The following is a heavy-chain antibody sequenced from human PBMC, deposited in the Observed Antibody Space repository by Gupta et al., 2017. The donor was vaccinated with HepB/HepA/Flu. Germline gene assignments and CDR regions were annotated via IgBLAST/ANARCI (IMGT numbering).Heavy chain of an antibody. CDR3: ARGTSSNPLLQQYYYYYYMDV. V-gene: IGHV1-8*03. D-gene: IGHD2-15*01. J-gene: IGHJ6*03. CDR1: GYTFTSYD. Sequence: QVQLVQSGAEVKKPGASVKVSCKASGYTFTSYDINWVRQATGQGLEWMGWMNPNSGDTGYAQKFQGRVTITRNTSISTAYMELSSLRSEDTAVYYCARGTSSNPLLQQYYYYYYMDVWGKGTTVTVSS. CDR2: MNPNSGDT.